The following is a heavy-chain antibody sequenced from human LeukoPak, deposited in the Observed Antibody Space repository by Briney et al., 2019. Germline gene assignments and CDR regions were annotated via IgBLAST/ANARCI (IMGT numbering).Heavy chain of an antibody. Sequence: GESLKISCKGSGYSFTNYWIGWVRQMPGKGLEWMGIIYPGDSDTRYSPSFQGQVTISADKSISTAYLQWSSLKASDTAMYYCARSSYYYDSSGYLFDYWGQGTLVTVSS. CDR2: IYPGDSDT. CDR3: ARSSYYYDSSGYLFDY. D-gene: IGHD3-22*01. CDR1: GYSFTNYW. V-gene: IGHV5-51*01. J-gene: IGHJ4*02.